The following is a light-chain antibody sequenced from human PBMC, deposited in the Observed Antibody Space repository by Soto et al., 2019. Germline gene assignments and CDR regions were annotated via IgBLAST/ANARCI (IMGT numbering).Light chain of an antibody. CDR1: SSDIGGYNY. J-gene: IGLJ3*02. V-gene: IGLV2-8*01. CDR3: TSYAGSNNLV. Sequence: QSALTQPPSASGSPGQSVTISCTGTSSDIGGYNYVSWCQQHPGKAPKLIIYEVSKRPSGVPDRFSGSKSGNTASLTVSGLQAEDEADYYCTSYAGSNNLVFAGGTKVTVL. CDR2: EVS.